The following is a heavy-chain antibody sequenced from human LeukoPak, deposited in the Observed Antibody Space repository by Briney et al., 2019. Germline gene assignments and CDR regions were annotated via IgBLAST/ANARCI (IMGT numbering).Heavy chain of an antibody. V-gene: IGHV4-59*01. CDR1: GDSITSSNW. CDR2: IYYSGST. D-gene: IGHD3-22*01. CDR3: ARGGRYYDSSGYYLGAFDI. J-gene: IGHJ3*02. Sequence: SETLSLTCDVSGDSITSSNWWSWVRQPPGKGLEWIGYIYYSGSTNYNPSLKSRVTISVDTSKNQFSLKLSSVTAADTAVYYCARGGRYYDSSGYYLGAFDIWGQGTMVTVSS.